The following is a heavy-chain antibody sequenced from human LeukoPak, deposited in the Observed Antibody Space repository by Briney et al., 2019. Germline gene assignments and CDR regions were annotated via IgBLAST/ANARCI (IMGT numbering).Heavy chain of an antibody. D-gene: IGHD3-3*01. J-gene: IGHJ4*02. V-gene: IGHV4-59*08. Sequence: KPSETLSLTCTVSGGSISSYYWSWIRQPPGKGLEWIGYIYYSGSTNYNPSLKSRVTISVDTSKNQFSLRLSSVTAADTAVYYCAKTQSGVVIDSEFDYWGQGTLVTVSS. CDR2: IYYSGST. CDR3: AKTQSGVVIDSEFDY. CDR1: GGSISSYY.